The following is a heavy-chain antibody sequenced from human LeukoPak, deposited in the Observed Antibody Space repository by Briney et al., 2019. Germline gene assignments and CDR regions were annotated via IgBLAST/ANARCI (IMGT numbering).Heavy chain of an antibody. CDR2: IMPIFGTA. Sequence: ASVKVSCKASGGTFSSYAISWVRQAPGQGLEWMGGIMPIFGTANYAQKFQGRVTITTDESTSTAYMELSSLRSEDTAVYYCARGPIVVVPAAKYYFDYWGQGTLVTVSS. V-gene: IGHV1-69*05. D-gene: IGHD2-2*01. CDR1: GGTFSSYA. J-gene: IGHJ4*02. CDR3: ARGPIVVVPAAKYYFDY.